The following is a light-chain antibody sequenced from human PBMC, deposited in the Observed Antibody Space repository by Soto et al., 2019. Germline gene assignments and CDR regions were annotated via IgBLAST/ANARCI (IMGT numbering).Light chain of an antibody. CDR2: SNN. Sequence: QSVLTQPPSASGTPGQRVTISCSGSSSNIGSNYVYWYQQLPGTAPKLLIYSNNQRPSGVPDRFSGSKSGTSASLAISGLQPEDEAEYFCSSYSRSINYGFGSGTKVTV. CDR1: SSNIGSNY. CDR3: SSYSRSINYG. V-gene: IGLV1-47*02. J-gene: IGLJ1*01.